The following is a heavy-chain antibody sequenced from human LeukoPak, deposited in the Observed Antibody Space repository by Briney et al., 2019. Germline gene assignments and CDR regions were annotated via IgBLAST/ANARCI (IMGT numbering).Heavy chain of an antibody. V-gene: IGHV1-3*01. D-gene: IGHD3/OR15-3a*01. J-gene: IGHJ4*02. CDR3: AREHDTWTGMGFDY. Sequence: ASVKVSCQASGYTFTSYAIHWVRQAPGQRLEWMGWLNAGNGNTKYSQKFQDRVTFTRDTSANIGYMELSSLRSEDTAVYYCAREHDTWTGMGFDYWGQGTLVTVSS. CDR1: GYTFTSYA. CDR2: LNAGNGNT.